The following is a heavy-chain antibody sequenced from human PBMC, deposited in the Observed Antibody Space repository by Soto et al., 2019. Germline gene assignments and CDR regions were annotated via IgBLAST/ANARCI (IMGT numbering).Heavy chain of an antibody. V-gene: IGHV3-23*01. D-gene: IGHD6-13*01. CDR3: ARGSSGYISSWSYFDD. J-gene: IGHJ4*02. CDR1: GFPFPDYA. CDR2: ISGIGGST. Sequence: GVSLRLSCAASGFPFPDYALSWVRQAPGTGLEWVATISGIGGSTYLADSVKGRLSISRDNSKNTVSLLMNSLRAEDTAVYFCARGSSGYISSWSYFDDWGRVPMVTFAS.